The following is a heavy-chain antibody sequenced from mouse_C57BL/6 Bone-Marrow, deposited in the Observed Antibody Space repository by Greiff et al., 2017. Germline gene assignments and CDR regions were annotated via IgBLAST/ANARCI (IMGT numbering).Heavy chain of an antibody. CDR1: GYTFTSYW. D-gene: IGHD2-2*01. CDR3: ARRTMVTTVFDY. V-gene: IGHV1-61*01. CDR2: IYPSDSET. Sequence: VQLQQPGAELVRPGSSVKLSCKASGYTFTSYWMDWVKQRPGQGLEWIGNIYPSDSETHYNQKFKDKATLTVDKSSSTAYMQLSSLTSEDSAVYYCARRTMVTTVFDYWGQGTTLTVSS. J-gene: IGHJ2*01.